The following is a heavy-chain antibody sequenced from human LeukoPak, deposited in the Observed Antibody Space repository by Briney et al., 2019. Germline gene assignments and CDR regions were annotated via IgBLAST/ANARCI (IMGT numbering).Heavy chain of an antibody. CDR1: GFTFSSYA. V-gene: IGHV3-23*01. CDR2: ISGSGGST. J-gene: IGHJ4*02. CDR3: AKSNMVRGVIIAH. Sequence: PGGSLRLSCAASGFTFSSYAMSWVRQAPGKGLEWVSAISGSGGSTYYADSVKGRFTISRGNSKNTLYLQMNSLRAEDTAVYYCAKSNMVRGVIIAHWGQGTLITVSS. D-gene: IGHD3-10*01.